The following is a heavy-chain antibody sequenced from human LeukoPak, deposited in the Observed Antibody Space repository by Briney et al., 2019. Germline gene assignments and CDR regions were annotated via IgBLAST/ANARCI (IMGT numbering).Heavy chain of an antibody. V-gene: IGHV3-33*08. J-gene: IGHJ4*02. Sequence: GGSLRLSCAASGFTFSNAWMNWVRQAPGKGLEWVALIWYDGSNKYYADSVKGRLTISRDNSKNTLYLQMNSLRAEDTAVYYCAREGPRGNSQFDYWGQGTLVTVSS. CDR3: AREGPRGNSQFDY. D-gene: IGHD2/OR15-2a*01. CDR1: GFTFSNAW. CDR2: IWYDGSNK.